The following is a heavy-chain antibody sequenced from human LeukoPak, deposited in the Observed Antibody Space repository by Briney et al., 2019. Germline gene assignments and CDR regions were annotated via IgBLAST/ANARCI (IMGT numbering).Heavy chain of an antibody. J-gene: IGHJ4*02. V-gene: IGHV1-18*04. D-gene: IGHD3-10*01. CDR2: ISAYNGNT. CDR1: GYTFTSYG. Sequence: ASVKVSCKASGYTFTSYGISWVRQAPGQGLEWMGWISAYNGNTNYAQKLQSRVTMTTDTSTSTAYMELRSLRSDDTAVYYCARVWDYYGSGSYSGEGAGDYWGQGTLVTVSS. CDR3: ARVWDYYGSGSYSGEGAGDY.